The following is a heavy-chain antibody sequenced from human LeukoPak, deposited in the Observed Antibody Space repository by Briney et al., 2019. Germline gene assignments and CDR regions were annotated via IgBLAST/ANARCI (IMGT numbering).Heavy chain of an antibody. V-gene: IGHV4-39*07. J-gene: IGHJ4*02. CDR2: IYYSGST. CDR3: ARDRTPAGYYPFDY. Sequence: PSETLSLTCTVSGGSISSSSYYWGWIRQPPGKRLEWIGSIYYSGSTYYNPSLKSRVTISVDTSKNQFSLKLISVTAADTAVYYCARDRTPAGYYPFDYWGQGTLVTVSS. D-gene: IGHD3-22*01. CDR1: GGSISSSSYY.